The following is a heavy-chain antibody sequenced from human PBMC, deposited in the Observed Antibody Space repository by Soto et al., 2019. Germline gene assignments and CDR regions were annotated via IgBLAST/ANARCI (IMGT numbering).Heavy chain of an antibody. CDR1: GGSISSGGYY. J-gene: IGHJ4*02. CDR3: ARSQRPYCSGGSCYFYY. V-gene: IGHV4-31*03. Sequence: SETLSLTCTVSGGSISSGGYYWSWIRQHPGKGLEWIGYIYYSGSTYYNPSLKSRVTISVDTSKNQFSLKLSSVTAADTAVYYCARSQRPYCSGGSCYFYYWGQGTLVTVSS. CDR2: IYYSGST. D-gene: IGHD2-15*01.